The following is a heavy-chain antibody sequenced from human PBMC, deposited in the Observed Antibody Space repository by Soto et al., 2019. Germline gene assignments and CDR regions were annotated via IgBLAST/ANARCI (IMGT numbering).Heavy chain of an antibody. Sequence: GGSLRLSCAASGFTFSSHAMGWLRQAPGTGPEWVAFVDGSGGDTSYADSVKGRFTISRDNSDSSLYLHMNSLRAEDTGRYFCAKEFFAAAYAATSPFDLWGQEPLVTVSS. V-gene: IGHV3-23*01. CDR2: VDGSGGDT. CDR1: GFTFSSHA. D-gene: IGHD2-8*01. J-gene: IGHJ4*02. CDR3: AKEFFAAAYAATSPFDL.